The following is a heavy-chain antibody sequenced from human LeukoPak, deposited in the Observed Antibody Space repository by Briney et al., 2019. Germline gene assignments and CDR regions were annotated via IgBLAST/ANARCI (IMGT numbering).Heavy chain of an antibody. J-gene: IGHJ6*03. V-gene: IGHV5-51*01. Sequence: PGESLKISCKGSGYSFTSYWIGWVRQMPGKGLEWMGIIYPGDSDTRYSPSFQGQVTISADESISTAYLQWSSLKASDTAMYYCARHPHGGYCSGGSCFRTDYYYYMDVWGKGTTVTVSS. CDR3: ARHPHGGYCSGGSCFRTDYYYYMDV. CDR1: GYSFTSYW. D-gene: IGHD2-15*01. CDR2: IYPGDSDT.